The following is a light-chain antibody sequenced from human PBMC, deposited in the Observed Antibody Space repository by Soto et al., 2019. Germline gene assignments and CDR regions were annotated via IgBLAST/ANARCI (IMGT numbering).Light chain of an antibody. Sequence: DIQMTQSPSSLSASVGDRVTITCQANQDISNYLNWYQQKPGKAPRLLIFDAFSLETGVPSRFSGSGSGTDFTFTISSLQPEDIAVYYCQEYIHWPPGMFGPGTTVDIK. CDR3: QEYIHWPPGM. V-gene: IGKV1-33*01. CDR1: QDISNY. CDR2: DAF. J-gene: IGKJ1*01.